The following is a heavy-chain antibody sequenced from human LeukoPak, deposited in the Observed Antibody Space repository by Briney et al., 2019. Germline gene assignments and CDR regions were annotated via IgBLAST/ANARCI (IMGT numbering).Heavy chain of an antibody. D-gene: IGHD2-15*01. CDR2: ISGSGGST. CDR1: GFTFSSYG. Sequence: GGSLRLSCAASGFTFSSYGMSWVRQAPGKGLEWVSAISGSGGSTYYADSVKGRFTISRDNSKNTLYLQMNSLRAEDTAVYYCAKGEGAVAATFMFYYYYYMDVWGKGTTVTISS. CDR3: AKGEGAVAATFMFYYYYYMDV. V-gene: IGHV3-23*01. J-gene: IGHJ6*03.